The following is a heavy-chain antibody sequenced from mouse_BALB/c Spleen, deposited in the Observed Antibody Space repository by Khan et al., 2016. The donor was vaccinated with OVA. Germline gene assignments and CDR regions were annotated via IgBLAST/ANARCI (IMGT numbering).Heavy chain of an antibody. CDR2: ISGDSTTI. Sequence: EVELVEYGGGLVQPGGSRKLSCAASGFTFSSYGVHWVRQAPERGLEWVAYISGDSTTIYHADNVKGRFTISRDNSKNTLFLQMTSLMSEDTAKYYCATSYFYGYYFDYWGPGTTLTVSS. V-gene: IGHV5-17*02. CDR1: GFTFSSYG. D-gene: IGHD1-1*01. CDR3: ATSYFYGYYFDY. J-gene: IGHJ2*01.